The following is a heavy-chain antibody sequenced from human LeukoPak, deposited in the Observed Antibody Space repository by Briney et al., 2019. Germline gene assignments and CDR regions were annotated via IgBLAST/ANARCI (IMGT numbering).Heavy chain of an antibody. V-gene: IGHV3-21*01. D-gene: IGHD2-2*01. CDR1: GFTFSSYS. Sequence: GGSLRLSCAASGFTFSSYSMNWVRQAPGKGLEWVSSISSRSSYIYYADSVKGRFTISRDNAKNSLYLQMNSLRAEDTAVYCCARGSSTHGEYYFDYWGQGTLVTVSS. CDR3: ARGSSTHGEYYFDY. J-gene: IGHJ4*02. CDR2: ISSRSSYI.